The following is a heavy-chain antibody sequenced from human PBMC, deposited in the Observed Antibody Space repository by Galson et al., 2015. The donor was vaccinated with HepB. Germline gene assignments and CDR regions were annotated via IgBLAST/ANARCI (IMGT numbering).Heavy chain of an antibody. D-gene: IGHD3-3*01. V-gene: IGHV3-49*03. CDR3: TIIFGVVIGGAGYMDV. CDR2: IRSKAYGGTT. J-gene: IGHJ6*03. CDR1: GFTFGDYA. Sequence: SLRLSCAASGFTFGDYAMSWFRQAPGKGLEWVGFIRSKAYGGTTEYAASVKGRFTISRDDSKSIAYLQMNSLKTEDTAVYYCTIIFGVVIGGAGYMDVWGKGTTVTVSS.